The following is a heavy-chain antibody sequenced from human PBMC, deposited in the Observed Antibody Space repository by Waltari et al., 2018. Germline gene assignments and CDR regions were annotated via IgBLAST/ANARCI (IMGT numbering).Heavy chain of an antibody. Sequence: QVQLQQWGAGLLKPSETLSLTCAVYGGSFSGYYWSWIRQPPGRGLEWIGEINHSGSTNYNPSLKIRVTISVDTSKNQFSLKLSSVTAADTAVYYCARGRRYSYGYDYYYGMDVWGQGTTVTVSS. D-gene: IGHD5-18*01. CDR3: ARGRRYSYGYDYYYGMDV. J-gene: IGHJ6*02. CDR1: GGSFSGYY. CDR2: INHSGST. V-gene: IGHV4-34*01.